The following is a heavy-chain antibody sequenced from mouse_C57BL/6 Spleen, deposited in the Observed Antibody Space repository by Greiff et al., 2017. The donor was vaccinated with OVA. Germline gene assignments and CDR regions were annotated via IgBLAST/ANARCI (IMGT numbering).Heavy chain of an antibody. J-gene: IGHJ3*01. D-gene: IGHD2-3*01. Sequence: QVQLKESGAELVRPGTSVKVSCKASGYAFTNYLIEWVKQRPGQGLEWIGVINPGSGGTNYNEKFKGKATLTADKSSSTAYMQLSSLTSEDSAVYFCARDDGGFAYWGQGTLVTVSA. V-gene: IGHV1-54*01. CDR3: ARDDGGFAY. CDR1: GYAFTNYL. CDR2: INPGSGGT.